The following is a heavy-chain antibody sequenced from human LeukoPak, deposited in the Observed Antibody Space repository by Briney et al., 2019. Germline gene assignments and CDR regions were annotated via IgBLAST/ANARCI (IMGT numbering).Heavy chain of an antibody. CDR2: ISWNSGSI. CDR1: GFTFDDYA. J-gene: IGHJ3*02. D-gene: IGHD1-1*01. V-gene: IGHV3-9*01. CDR3: AKDQNWNDRRDAFDI. Sequence: PGGSLRLSCAASGFTFDDYAMHWVRQAPGKGLEWVSGISWNSGSIGYADSVKGRFTISRDNAKNSLYLQMNSLRAEDTALYYCAKDQNWNDRRDAFDIWGQGTMVTVSS.